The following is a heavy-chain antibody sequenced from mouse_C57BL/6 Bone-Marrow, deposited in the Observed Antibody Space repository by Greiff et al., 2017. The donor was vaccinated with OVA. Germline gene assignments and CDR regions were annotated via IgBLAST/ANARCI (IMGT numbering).Heavy chain of an antibody. V-gene: IGHV1-62-2*01. CDR3: ARHEEGAYYGSYAMDY. CDR1: GYTFTEYT. D-gene: IGHD1-1*01. CDR2: FYPGSGSI. J-gene: IGHJ4*01. Sequence: QVQLKQSGAELVKPGASVKLSCKASGYTFTEYTIHWVKQRSGQGLGWIGWFYPGSGSIKYNEKFKDKATLTADKSSSTVYMELSRLTSEDSAVYFCARHEEGAYYGSYAMDYWGQGTSVTVSS.